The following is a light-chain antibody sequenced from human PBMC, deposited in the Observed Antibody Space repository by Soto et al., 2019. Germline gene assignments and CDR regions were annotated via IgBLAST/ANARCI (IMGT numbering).Light chain of an antibody. Sequence: EIVLTQSPCTLSLSPGERATLSCRASQSVSSSYLACYQQKPGQAPRLLIYGASSRATGIPDRFSGSGSGTDFTLTISRLEPEEFAVYYCQWYESSLGLTFGGGTKVEIK. CDR2: GAS. CDR1: QSVSSSY. V-gene: IGKV3-20*01. CDR3: QWYESSLGLT. J-gene: IGKJ4*01.